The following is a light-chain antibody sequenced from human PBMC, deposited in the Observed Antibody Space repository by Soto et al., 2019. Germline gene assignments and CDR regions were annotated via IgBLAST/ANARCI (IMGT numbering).Light chain of an antibody. CDR3: SSYTSSSLYV. CDR1: SSDVGGSNY. CDR2: DVS. Sequence: QSVLTQPASVSGSRGQSITISGTGTSSDVGGSNYVSWYQQLPGKAPKLMIYDVSDRPSGVSNRFSGSKSGNTASLTISGLQAEDEADYYCSSYTSSSLYVFGTGTKVTVL. V-gene: IGLV2-14*01. J-gene: IGLJ1*01.